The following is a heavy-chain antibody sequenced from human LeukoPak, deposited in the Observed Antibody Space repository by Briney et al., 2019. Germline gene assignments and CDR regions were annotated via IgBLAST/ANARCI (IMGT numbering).Heavy chain of an antibody. Sequence: ASVKVSCNASGYTFTGYYMHWVRQAPGQGLEWMGWISTYSGTTNYAHNLQGRLTMTTDTSTSTAYMELRNLKSDDTAVYYCARSGGYYFYMDVWGKGTTVTVSS. D-gene: IGHD1-26*01. CDR2: ISTYSGTT. CDR3: ARSGGYYFYMDV. J-gene: IGHJ6*03. V-gene: IGHV1-18*04. CDR1: GYTFTGYY.